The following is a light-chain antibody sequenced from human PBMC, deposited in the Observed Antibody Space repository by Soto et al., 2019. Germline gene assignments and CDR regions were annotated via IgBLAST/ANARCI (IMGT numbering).Light chain of an antibody. CDR2: DVN. J-gene: IGLJ3*02. CDR3: CAYGGSYTAV. CDR1: SSDVGNYNY. Sequence: QSALTQPRSVSGSPGQSVTMSCTGTSSDVGNYNYVSWYQQHPGKAPKLMIYDVNMRPSGVPDRFSGSKSGNTASLTIPGLQAEDDADYYCCAYGGSYTAVFGGGTKLTVL. V-gene: IGLV2-11*01.